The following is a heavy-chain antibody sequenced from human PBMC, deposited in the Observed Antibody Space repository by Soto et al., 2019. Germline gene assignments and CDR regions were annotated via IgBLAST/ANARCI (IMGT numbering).Heavy chain of an antibody. V-gene: IGHV2-5*01. J-gene: IGHJ6*02. D-gene: IGHD3-9*01. CDR3: AHKLRYLDPMDV. CDR1: GFSLSTGGVA. Sequence: ESCPTLVNPTQTLTLTCTFSGFSLSTGGVAVGWIRQPPGKALEWLALIYWNDDKLYSPSLKTRLTVTKDTSKNQVVLTMTNVGPVDTATYYCAHKLRYLDPMDVWGQGTTVTISS. CDR2: IYWNDDK.